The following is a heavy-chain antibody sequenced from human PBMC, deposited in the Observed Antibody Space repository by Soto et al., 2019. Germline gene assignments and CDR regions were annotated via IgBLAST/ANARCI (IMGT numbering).Heavy chain of an antibody. CDR2: IKQDGSEK. Sequence: GGSLRLSCAASGFTFSSYGMSWVRQAPGKGLEWVASIKQDGSEKYYVDSVKGRFTISRDDAKNSLYLQMNSLRAEDTAVYYCARVDISGWYDDVDYWGQGTLVTVSS. J-gene: IGHJ4*02. CDR1: GFTFSSYG. D-gene: IGHD6-19*01. CDR3: ARVDISGWYDDVDY. V-gene: IGHV3-7*01.